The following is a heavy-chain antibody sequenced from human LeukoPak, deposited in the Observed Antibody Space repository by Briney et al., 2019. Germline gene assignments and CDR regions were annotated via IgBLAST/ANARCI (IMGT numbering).Heavy chain of an antibody. D-gene: IGHD5-18*01. CDR1: GFTFSSYS. V-gene: IGHV3-21*01. CDR2: ISSSSSYI. Sequence: GGSLRLSCAASGFTFSSYSMNWVRQAPGKGLEWVSSISSSSSYIYYADSVKDRFTISRDNAKNSLYLQMNSLRAEDTAVYYCARDRGYTAMVTDYWGQGTLVTVSS. J-gene: IGHJ4*02. CDR3: ARDRGYTAMVTDY.